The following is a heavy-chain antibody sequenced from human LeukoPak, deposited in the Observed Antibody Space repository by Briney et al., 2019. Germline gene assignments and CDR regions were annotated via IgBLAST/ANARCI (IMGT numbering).Heavy chain of an antibody. CDR3: ARGLVVGAGRLDP. Sequence: SETLSLTCTVSGGSMTNYYWSWIRQTPGKGLEWIGYIFYTGNINYSPSLKSRLTISVDTSKNQFSLNLSSVTTADTGVYFCARGLVVGAGRLDPWGQGTLAIVSS. D-gene: IGHD3-22*01. CDR1: GGSMTNYY. V-gene: IGHV4-59*01. CDR2: IFYTGNI. J-gene: IGHJ5*02.